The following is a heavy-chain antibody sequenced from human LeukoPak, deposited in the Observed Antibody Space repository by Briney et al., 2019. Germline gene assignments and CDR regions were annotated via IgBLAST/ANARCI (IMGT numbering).Heavy chain of an antibody. Sequence: PSETLSLTCTVSGGSISSSSYYWGWIRQPPGKGLEWIGSIHYSGSTNYNPSLKSRVTISVDTSKNQFSLKLSSVTAADTAVYYCARDPALMATIRRGDAFDIWGQGTMVTVSS. J-gene: IGHJ3*02. V-gene: IGHV4-39*07. CDR1: GGSISSSSYY. D-gene: IGHD5-24*01. CDR2: IHYSGST. CDR3: ARDPALMATIRRGDAFDI.